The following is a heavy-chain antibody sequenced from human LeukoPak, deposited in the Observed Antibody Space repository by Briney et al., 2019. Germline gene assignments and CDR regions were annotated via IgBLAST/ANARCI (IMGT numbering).Heavy chain of an antibody. CDR3: ARAVSPASSSWYGYYFDY. V-gene: IGHV1-69*13. CDR2: IIPIFGTA. D-gene: IGHD6-13*01. J-gene: IGHJ4*02. CDR1: GGTFSSYA. Sequence: GASVKVSCKASGGTFSSYAISWVRQAPGQGLERMGGIIPIFGTANYAQKFQGRVTITVDESTSTAYMELSSPRSEDTAVYYCARAVSPASSSWYGYYFDYWGQGTLVTVSS.